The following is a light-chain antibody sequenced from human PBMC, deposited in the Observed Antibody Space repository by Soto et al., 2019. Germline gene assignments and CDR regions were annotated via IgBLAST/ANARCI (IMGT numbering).Light chain of an antibody. CDR3: SSYTSSSTLNYV. CDR1: SSDVGAYNY. J-gene: IGLJ1*01. V-gene: IGLV2-14*01. CDR2: EVS. Sequence: QSVLTQPASVSGAPGQSITISCTGTSSDVGAYNYVYWYQQHPGKAPKLMIYEVSNRPPGVSNRFSGSKSGNTASLTISGLQAEDEADYYSSSYTSSSTLNYVFGTGTKVPVL.